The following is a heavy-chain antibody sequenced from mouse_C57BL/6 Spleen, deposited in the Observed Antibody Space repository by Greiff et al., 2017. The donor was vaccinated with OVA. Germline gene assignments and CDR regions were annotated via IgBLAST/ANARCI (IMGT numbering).Heavy chain of an antibody. CDR2: IYPRSGNT. CDR3: ASPASYYGSSYYYFDY. V-gene: IGHV1-81*01. D-gene: IGHD1-1*01. CDR1: GYTFTSYG. Sequence: QVHVKQSGAELARPGASVKLSCKASGYTFTSYGISWVKQRTGQGLEWIGEIYPRSGNTYYNEKFKGKATLTADKSSSTAYMELRRLTSEDSAVYFCASPASYYGSSYYYFDYWGQGTTLTVSS. J-gene: IGHJ2*01.